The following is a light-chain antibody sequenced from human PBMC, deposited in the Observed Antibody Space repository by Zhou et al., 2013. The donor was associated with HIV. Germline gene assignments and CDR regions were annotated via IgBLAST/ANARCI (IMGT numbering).Light chain of an antibody. J-gene: IGKJ4*01. V-gene: IGKV3-20*01. CDR3: QQYGSSPLT. Sequence: ETVLTQSPDTLSLSPGERATLSCRTSQSIGSSYLAWYQQKPGQGPRLLIYGASSRAAGIPDRFSGSGSGTDFTLTISRLEPEDFAVYYCQQYGSSPLTFGGGTKVELK. CDR1: QSIGSSY. CDR2: GAS.